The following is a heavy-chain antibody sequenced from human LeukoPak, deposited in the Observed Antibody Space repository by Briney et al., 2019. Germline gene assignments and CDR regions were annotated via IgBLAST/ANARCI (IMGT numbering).Heavy chain of an antibody. CDR1: GGSISSSSYY. D-gene: IGHD5-24*01. V-gene: IGHV4-39*01. CDR2: IYYSGST. J-gene: IGHJ4*02. Sequence: SETLSLTCTVSGGSISSSSYYWGWICQPPGKALAWIGGIYYSGSTYYNPSLKSRVTISVDTSKNQFSLKLSSVTAADTAVYYCAGEGLPHNYYFDYWGQGTLVTVSS. CDR3: AGEGLPHNYYFDY.